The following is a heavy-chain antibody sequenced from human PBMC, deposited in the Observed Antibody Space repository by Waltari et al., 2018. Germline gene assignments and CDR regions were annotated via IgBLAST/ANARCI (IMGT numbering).Heavy chain of an antibody. CDR3: ARGTILGVVAATHYYGMDV. J-gene: IGHJ6*02. CDR2: IIPILGIA. CDR1: GGTFSSYT. V-gene: IGHV1-69*02. D-gene: IGHD2-15*01. Sequence: QVQLVQSGAEVKKPGSSVKVSCKASGGTFSSYTISWVRQAPGQGLEWMGRIIPILGIANYAQNFQGRGTITADKSTSTAYMELSRLRSDDTAVYYCARGTILGVVAATHYYGMDVWGQGTTVTVSS.